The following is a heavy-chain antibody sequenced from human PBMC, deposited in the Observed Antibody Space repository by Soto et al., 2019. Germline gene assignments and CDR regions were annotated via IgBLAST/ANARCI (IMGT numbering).Heavy chain of an antibody. J-gene: IGHJ5*02. D-gene: IGHD1-26*01. V-gene: IGHV3-7*03. CDR1: GFTFINYW. Sequence: GGSLRLSCAASGFTFINYWMSWVRQAPGKGLEWVANIKQDGGEKYYVDSVKGRFTISRDNAKNSLYLQMNSLRAEDTAVYYCARTKANKWFDPWGQGTLVTVSS. CDR2: IKQDGGEK. CDR3: ARTKANKWFDP.